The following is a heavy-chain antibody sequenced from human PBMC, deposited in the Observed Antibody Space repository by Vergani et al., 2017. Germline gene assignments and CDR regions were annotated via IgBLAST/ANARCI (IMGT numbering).Heavy chain of an antibody. CDR2: ISGSSSYV. Sequence: EVPLVASGGGLVKPGGSLRLSCAASGFSFSSYSMNWVRQAPGKGLEWVASISGSSSYVFYRDSVEGRFTITRDNAKKSVYLQMNSLRAEDTAMYFCARGLWDCTHIRCSPPSYWGQGTQVTVSS. V-gene: IGHV3-21*02. CDR1: GFSFSSYS. D-gene: IGHD2-8*01. J-gene: IGHJ4*02. CDR3: ARGLWDCTHIRCSPPSY.